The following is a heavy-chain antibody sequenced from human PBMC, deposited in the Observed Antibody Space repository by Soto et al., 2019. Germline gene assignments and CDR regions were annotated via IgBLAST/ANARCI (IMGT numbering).Heavy chain of an antibody. CDR2: ISWNSGSI. CDR3: AKGYSSSRHSLDY. J-gene: IGHJ4*02. V-gene: IGHV3-9*01. CDR1: GFTFDDYA. D-gene: IGHD6-13*01. Sequence: EVQLVESGGGLVQPGRSLRLSCAASGFTFDDYAMHWVRQAPGKGLEWVSGISWNSGSIGYADSVKGRFTISRDNAKNSLYLQMNSLRAEDTALYYCAKGYSSSRHSLDYWGQGTLVTVSS.